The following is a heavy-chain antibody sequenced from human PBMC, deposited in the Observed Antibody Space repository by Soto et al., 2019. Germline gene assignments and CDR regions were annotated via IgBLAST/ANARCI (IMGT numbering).Heavy chain of an antibody. CDR3: AKDRAIFGVATYGMDV. CDR2: ISGSGGST. D-gene: IGHD3-3*01. V-gene: IGHV3-23*01. J-gene: IGHJ6*02. CDR1: GFTFSSYA. Sequence: QSGGSLRLSCAASGFTFSSYAMSWVRQAPGKGLEWVSAISGSGGSTYYADSVKGRFTISRDNSKNTLYLQMNSLRAEDTAVYYCAKDRAIFGVATYGMDVWGQGTTVTVSS.